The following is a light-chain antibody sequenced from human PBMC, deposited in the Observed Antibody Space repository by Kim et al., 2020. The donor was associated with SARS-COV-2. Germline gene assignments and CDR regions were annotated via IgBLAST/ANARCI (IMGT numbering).Light chain of an antibody. Sequence: SASGGDRVTIASRASQSINSWLAWEQQKPGKAPKLLIYDASSLERGVPTSCSGSGSGTEFTLNISWLQTDDFATYYCQQYNSYPRTFGQGTKLEI. V-gene: IGKV1-5*01. J-gene: IGKJ2*01. CDR2: DAS. CDR1: QSINSW. CDR3: QQYNSYPRT.